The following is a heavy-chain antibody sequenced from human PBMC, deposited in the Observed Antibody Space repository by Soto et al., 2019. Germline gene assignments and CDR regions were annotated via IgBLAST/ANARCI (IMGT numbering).Heavy chain of an antibody. CDR3: ARGNCSSPNCYSFSGYYGMDV. V-gene: IGHV4-4*07. CDR2: IYTSGST. Sequence: KPSETLSLTCTVSGGSISSYYWSWIRQPAGKGLEWIGRIYTSGSTNYNPSLKSRVTMSLDTSKNQFSLKLTSVTAADTALYYCARGNCSSPNCYSFSGYYGMDVWGQGTTVTV. D-gene: IGHD2-2*01. CDR1: GGSISSYY. J-gene: IGHJ6*02.